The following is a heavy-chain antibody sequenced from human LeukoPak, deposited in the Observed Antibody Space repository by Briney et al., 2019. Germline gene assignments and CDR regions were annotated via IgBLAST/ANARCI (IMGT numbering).Heavy chain of an antibody. Sequence: SVKVSCKASGGTFSSYAISWVRQAPGQGLEWRGRIIPILGIANYAQKFQGRVTITADKSTSTAYMELSSLRSEDTAVYYCARDAMIVVVTLFDYWGQGTLVTVSS. V-gene: IGHV1-69*04. CDR3: ARDAMIVVVTLFDY. D-gene: IGHD3-22*01. J-gene: IGHJ4*02. CDR2: IIPILGIA. CDR1: GGTFSSYA.